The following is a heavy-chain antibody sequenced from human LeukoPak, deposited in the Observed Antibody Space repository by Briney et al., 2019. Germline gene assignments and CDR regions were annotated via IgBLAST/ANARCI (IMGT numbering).Heavy chain of an antibody. Sequence: GASVKVSCKASGYTFTGYYLHWVRQAPGQGLEWMGWINPNSGGTNYAQKFQGRVTMTRDTSISTAYMELNSLRAEDTAVYYCAKDQRRIPLGTNNWFDPWGQGTLVTVSS. CDR1: GYTFTGYY. V-gene: IGHV1-2*02. D-gene: IGHD1/OR15-1a*01. CDR3: AKDQRRIPLGTNNWFDP. CDR2: INPNSGGT. J-gene: IGHJ5*02.